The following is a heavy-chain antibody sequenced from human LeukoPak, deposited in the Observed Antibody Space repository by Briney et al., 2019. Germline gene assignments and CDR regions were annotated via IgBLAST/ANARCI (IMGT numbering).Heavy chain of an antibody. Sequence: GGSLRLSCAASGFTVSSNYMSWVRQAPGKGLEWVSVIYSGGSTYYADSVKGRFTISRDNSKNKLYLQMNSLRAEDTAVYYCARDFFYYDSSGYYSVDAFDIWGQGTMVTVSS. V-gene: IGHV3-66*01. J-gene: IGHJ3*02. CDR1: GFTVSSNY. CDR2: IYSGGST. D-gene: IGHD3-22*01. CDR3: ARDFFYYDSSGYYSVDAFDI.